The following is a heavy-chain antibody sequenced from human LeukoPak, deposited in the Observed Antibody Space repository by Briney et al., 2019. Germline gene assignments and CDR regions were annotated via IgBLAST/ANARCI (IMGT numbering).Heavy chain of an antibody. CDR3: AGDFGSGSYRFDY. CDR2: IYHTGTT. CDR1: GVSISSGDYS. V-gene: IGHV4-30-2*01. Sequence: SETLSLTCAVSGVSISSGDYSWSWLRQPPGKGLEWIGYIYHTGTTYYNPSLKRRGTISLDTSKNQFSLKVTSVTAADTAVYYCAGDFGSGSYRFDYWGQGTLVTVSS. D-gene: IGHD3-10*01. J-gene: IGHJ4*02.